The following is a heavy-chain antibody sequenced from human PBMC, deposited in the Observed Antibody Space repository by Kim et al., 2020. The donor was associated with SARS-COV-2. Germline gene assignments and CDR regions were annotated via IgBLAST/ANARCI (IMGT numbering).Heavy chain of an antibody. V-gene: IGHV3-53*01. CDR2: IYSGGST. CDR3: ARDVHGSLSY. D-gene: IGHD3-10*01. J-gene: IGHJ4*02. Sequence: GGSLRLSCAASGFTVSSNYMSWVRQAPGKGLEWVSVIYSGGSTFYADSVKGRFTISRDYSKNTLYLQMNSLRAEDTAVYYCARDVHGSLSYWGQGTLVTVSS. CDR1: GFTVSSNY.